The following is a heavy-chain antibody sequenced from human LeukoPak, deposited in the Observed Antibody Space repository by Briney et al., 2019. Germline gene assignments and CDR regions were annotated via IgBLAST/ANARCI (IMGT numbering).Heavy chain of an antibody. Sequence: SETLSLTCTASGGSISSYYWSWIRQPPGKGLEWIGYIYYSGSTNYNPSLKSRVTISVDTSKNQFSLKLSSVTAADTAAYYCARVDCSSTSCPIDYWGQGTLVTVSS. CDR1: GGSISSYY. V-gene: IGHV4-59*01. CDR2: IYYSGST. J-gene: IGHJ4*02. D-gene: IGHD2-2*01. CDR3: ARVDCSSTSCPIDY.